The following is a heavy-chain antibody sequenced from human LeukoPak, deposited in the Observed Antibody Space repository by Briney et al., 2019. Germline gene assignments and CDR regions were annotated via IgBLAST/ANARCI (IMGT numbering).Heavy chain of an antibody. CDR1: GFTFSSYS. D-gene: IGHD2-2*01. CDR2: ISSSSSYI. Sequence: GGSLRLSCAASGFTFSSYSMNWVRQAPGKGLEWVSSISSSSSYIYYADSVKGRFTISRDNAKNSLYLQMNSLRAEDTAVYYCARGGGSCSSTSCKFDPWGQGTLVTVSS. CDR3: ARGGGSCSSTSCKFDP. V-gene: IGHV3-21*01. J-gene: IGHJ5*02.